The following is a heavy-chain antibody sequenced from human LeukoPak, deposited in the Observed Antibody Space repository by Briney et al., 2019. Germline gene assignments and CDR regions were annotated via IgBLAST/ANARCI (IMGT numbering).Heavy chain of an antibody. CDR2: ISSSSSYI. CDR1: GFTFSSYS. J-gene: IGHJ3*02. Sequence: PGGSLRLSCAASGFTFSSYSMNWVRQAPGKGLEWVSSISSSSSYIYYADSVKGRFTISRDNAKNSLYLQMNSLRAEDTAVYYCARHQIAIFWGSHDAFDIWGQGTMVTVSS. V-gene: IGHV3-21*01. CDR3: ARHQIAIFWGSHDAFDI. D-gene: IGHD3-9*01.